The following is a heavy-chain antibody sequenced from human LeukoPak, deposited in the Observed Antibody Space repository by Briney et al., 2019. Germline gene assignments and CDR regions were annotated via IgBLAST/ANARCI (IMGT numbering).Heavy chain of an antibody. D-gene: IGHD2-2*02. J-gene: IGHJ6*03. CDR3: ARHGYGYCSSTSCYKYMDV. Sequence: GESLKISCKGSGYSFTSYWIGWVRQMPGKGLEWMGIIYPGDSDTRYSPSFQGQVTISADKSISTAYLQWSSLKASDTAMYYCARHGYGYCSSTSCYKYMDVWGKGTTVTDSS. CDR1: GYSFTSYW. V-gene: IGHV5-51*01. CDR2: IYPGDSDT.